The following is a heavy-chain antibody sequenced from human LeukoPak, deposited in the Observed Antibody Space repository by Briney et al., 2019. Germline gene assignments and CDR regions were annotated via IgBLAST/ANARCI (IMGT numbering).Heavy chain of an antibody. J-gene: IGHJ2*01. CDR2: ISSDGANQ. CDR3: ARDCGRGYQLIWDWYFDL. V-gene: IGHV3-30*03. D-gene: IGHD3-16*01. Sequence: PGGSLRLSCAASGFTFSSYSMNWVRQAPGKGLEWVAVISSDGANQYYADSVTGRFTISRDSSKNTVYLQMGSLRPEDTAVYYCARDCGRGYQLIWDWYFDLWGRGTLVTVSS. CDR1: GFTFSSYS.